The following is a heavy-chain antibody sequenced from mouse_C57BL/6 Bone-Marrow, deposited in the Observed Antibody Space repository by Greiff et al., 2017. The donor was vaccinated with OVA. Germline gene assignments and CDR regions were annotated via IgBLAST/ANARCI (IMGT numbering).Heavy chain of an antibody. CDR3: ARNLNWDWYFDV. D-gene: IGHD4-1*01. Sequence: QVQLQQPGAELVRPGSSVKLSCKASGYTFTSYWMPWVKQRPIQGLEWIGNIDPSDSETHYNQKFKDKATLTVDKSSSTAYMQLSSLTSEDSAVYYGARNLNWDWYFDVWGTGTTVTVSS. CDR2: IDPSDSET. V-gene: IGHV1-52*01. CDR1: GYTFTSYW. J-gene: IGHJ1*03.